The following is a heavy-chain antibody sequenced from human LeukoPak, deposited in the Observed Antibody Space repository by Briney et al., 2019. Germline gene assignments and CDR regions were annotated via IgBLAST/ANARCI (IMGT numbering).Heavy chain of an antibody. J-gene: IGHJ4*02. D-gene: IGHD1-26*01. CDR1: GFTFSSYA. Sequence: GRSLRHSCAASGFTFSSYAMHWVRQAPGKGLEWVAVISYDGSNKYYADSVKGRFTISRDNSKNTLYLQMNSLRAEDTAVYYCARDVWELQAPDYWGQGTLVTVSS. CDR2: ISYDGSNK. V-gene: IGHV3-30-3*01. CDR3: ARDVWELQAPDY.